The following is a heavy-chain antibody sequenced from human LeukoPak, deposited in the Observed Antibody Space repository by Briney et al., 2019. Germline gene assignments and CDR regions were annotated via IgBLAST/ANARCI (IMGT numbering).Heavy chain of an antibody. CDR2: ISSSGSTI. D-gene: IGHD3-22*01. J-gene: IGHJ4*02. CDR3: AKYYYDSGGYSFDY. Sequence: PGGSLRLSCAASGFTFSSYSMNWVRQAPGKGLEWVSYISSSGSTIYYADSVKGRFTISRDNSKNTVDLQLNSLRAEDTAVYYCAKYYYDSGGYSFDYWGQGTLVTVSS. CDR1: GFTFSSYS. V-gene: IGHV3-48*01.